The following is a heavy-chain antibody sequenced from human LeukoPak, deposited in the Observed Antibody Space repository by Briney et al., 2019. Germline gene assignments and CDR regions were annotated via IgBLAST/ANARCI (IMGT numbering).Heavy chain of an antibody. CDR3: AELGITMIGGV. V-gene: IGHV3-7*01. CDR2: IKQDGSGK. J-gene: IGHJ6*04. CDR1: GFTFGSYW. Sequence: GGSLRLSCAASGFTFGSYWMSWVRQAPGKGLEWVANIKQDGSGKYYVDSVKGRFTISRDNAKNSLYLQMNSLRAEDTAVYYCAELGITMIGGVWGKGTTVTISS. D-gene: IGHD3-10*02.